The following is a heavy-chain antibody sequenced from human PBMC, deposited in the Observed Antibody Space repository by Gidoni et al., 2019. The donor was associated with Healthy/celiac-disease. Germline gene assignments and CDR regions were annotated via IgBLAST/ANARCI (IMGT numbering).Heavy chain of an antibody. J-gene: IGHJ4*02. CDR3: AKEQLRLRYSYGSDY. D-gene: IGHD5-18*01. Sequence: QVQLVESGGGVVQPGRSLRRSCAASGFTFSSYGMHWVRQAPGKGLEWVAVISYDGSNKYYADSVKGRFTISRDNSKNTLYLQMNSLRAEDTAVYYCAKEQLRLRYSYGSDYWGQGTLVTVSS. CDR1: GFTFSSYG. V-gene: IGHV3-30*18. CDR2: ISYDGSNK.